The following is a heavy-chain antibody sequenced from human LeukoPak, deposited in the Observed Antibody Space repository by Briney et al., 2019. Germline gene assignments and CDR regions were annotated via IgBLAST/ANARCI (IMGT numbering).Heavy chain of an antibody. V-gene: IGHV3-21*01. CDR1: GFTFSSYS. D-gene: IGHD5-18*01. Sequence: GGSLRLSCAASGFTFSSYSMNWVRQAPGKGLEWVSSISSSSSYIYYADSVKGRFTISRDNAKNSLYLQMNSLRAEDTAVDYCARGYSYGDMPGYWGQGTLVTVSS. CDR3: ARGYSYGDMPGY. CDR2: ISSSSSYI. J-gene: IGHJ4*02.